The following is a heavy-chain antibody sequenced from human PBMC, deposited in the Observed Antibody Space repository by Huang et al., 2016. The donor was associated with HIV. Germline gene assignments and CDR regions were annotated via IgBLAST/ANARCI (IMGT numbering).Heavy chain of an antibody. J-gene: IGHJ2*01. V-gene: IGHV4-34*01. CDR3: VRGPRYVSADWYARLRNYWFFDL. CDR2: INNGGRT. Sequence: QQQLQQWGAGLLKPSETLSLTCAVYGGSFTNYYWGWIRQPPGKGREWIGGINNGGRTQYSPSLKSRVTISLDTSKNQVSLKLTAVSAADTAVYYCVRGPRYVSADWYARLRNYWFFDLWGRGSLVSVSS. CDR1: GGSFTNYY. D-gene: IGHD3-9*01.